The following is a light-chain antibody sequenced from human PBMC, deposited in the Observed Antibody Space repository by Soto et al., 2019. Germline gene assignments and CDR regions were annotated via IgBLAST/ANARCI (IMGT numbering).Light chain of an antibody. Sequence: DIVMTPPPLSSPVTLGQPASISCRSSQSLLHRDGNTYSSWLQQRPGQPPRLLIYKISDRFSGVPDRISGSGDGTEFTLSNSRVEVDDVGVYYCMQATHPQWTFGQGTKVEIK. CDR1: QSLLHRDGNTY. J-gene: IGKJ1*01. CDR3: MQATHPQWT. CDR2: KIS. V-gene: IGKV2-24*01.